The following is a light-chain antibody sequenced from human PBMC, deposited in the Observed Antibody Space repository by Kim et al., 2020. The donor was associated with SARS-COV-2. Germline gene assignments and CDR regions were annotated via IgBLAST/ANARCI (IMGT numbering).Light chain of an antibody. Sequence: IQLTQSPSSLSASVGDTVTITCRASQGISSYLAWYQQKPGLAPKVLIYSASTLQSGVPSRFSGSGSGTDFTLTISSLQPEDFATYYCQQLNSYPLTFGGGTKLEI. CDR1: QGISSY. CDR2: SAS. V-gene: IGKV1-9*01. CDR3: QQLNSYPLT. J-gene: IGKJ4*01.